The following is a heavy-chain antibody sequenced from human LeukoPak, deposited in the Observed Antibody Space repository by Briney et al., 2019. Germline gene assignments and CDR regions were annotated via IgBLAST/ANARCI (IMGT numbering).Heavy chain of an antibody. CDR1: GFSFGIHG. Sequence: GGSLRLSCAASGFSFGIHGMGWVRRAPGKGLEWVSVIYSGGSTYYADSVKGRFTISRDNSKNTLYLQMNSLRAEDTAVYYCAKDWDPNYYDSSGYYSWGQGTLVTVSS. V-gene: IGHV3-23*01. J-gene: IGHJ4*02. CDR3: AKDWDPNYYDSSGYYS. CDR2: IYSGGST. D-gene: IGHD3-22*01.